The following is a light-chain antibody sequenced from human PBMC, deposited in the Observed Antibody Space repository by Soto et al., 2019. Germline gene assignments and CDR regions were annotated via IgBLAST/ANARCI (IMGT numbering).Light chain of an antibody. Sequence: ILMTQSPATLSVSPGERATLSCRASQSVSNNLAWYQQKPGQAPRLLIYDASTRATGIPARFSGSGSGTEFTLTISGLQSEDFAVYYGQQYNNWPPWTFGQGNKVEIK. CDR1: QSVSNN. CDR2: DAS. V-gene: IGKV3-15*01. CDR3: QQYNNWPPWT. J-gene: IGKJ1*01.